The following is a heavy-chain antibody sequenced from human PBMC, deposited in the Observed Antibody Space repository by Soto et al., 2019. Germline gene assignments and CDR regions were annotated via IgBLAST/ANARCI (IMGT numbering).Heavy chain of an antibody. D-gene: IGHD2-15*01. CDR2: IIPIFGTA. Sequence: ASVKVSCKASGCTFSSYAISWVRQAPGQGLEWMGGIIPIFGTANYAQKFQGRVTITEDESTSTAYMELSSLRSEDTAVYYCARGGYCSGGSCYRNNGMDVWGQGITVTVSS. CDR1: GCTFSSYA. CDR3: ARGGYCSGGSCYRNNGMDV. V-gene: IGHV1-69*13. J-gene: IGHJ6*02.